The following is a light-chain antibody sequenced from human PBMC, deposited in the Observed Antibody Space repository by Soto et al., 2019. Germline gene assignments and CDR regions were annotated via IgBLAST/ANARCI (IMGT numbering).Light chain of an antibody. J-gene: IGKJ4*01. V-gene: IGKV1-5*01. CDR3: QQYNSYSLT. CDR2: DAS. CDR1: QSISSW. Sequence: DIQMTQSPSTLSASVEDRVTITCRASQSISSWLAWYQQKPGKAPKLLIYDASSLESGVPSRFSGSGSGTEFTLTISSLQPYDFATYYCQQYNSYSLTFGGGTKVEIK.